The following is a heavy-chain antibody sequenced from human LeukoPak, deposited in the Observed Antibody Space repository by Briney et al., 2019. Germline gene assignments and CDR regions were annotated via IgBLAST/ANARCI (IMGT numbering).Heavy chain of an antibody. V-gene: IGHV1-18*01. CDR1: GYTFISYG. Sequence: ASVKVSCKASGYTFISYGISWVRQAPGQGLEWMGWISAYNGNTNYAQKLQGRVTMTTDTSTSTAYMELSSLRSEDTAVYYCARVTYYDFWSGLGTFDPWGQGTLVTVSS. J-gene: IGHJ5*02. D-gene: IGHD3-3*01. CDR3: ARVTYYDFWSGLGTFDP. CDR2: ISAYNGNT.